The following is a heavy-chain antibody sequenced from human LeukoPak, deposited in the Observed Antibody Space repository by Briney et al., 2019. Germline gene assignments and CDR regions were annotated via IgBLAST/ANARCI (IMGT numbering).Heavy chain of an antibody. Sequence: SVKVSCKASGFTFTSSAVQWVRQARGQRLEWIGWIVVGSGNTNYAQKFQERVTITRDMSTSTAYMELSSLRSEDTAVYYCAARRVSYYYDSSGSRIQPADYYFDYWGQGTLVTVSS. CDR2: IVVGSGNT. CDR3: AARRVSYYYDSSGSRIQPADYYFDY. CDR1: GFTFTSSA. V-gene: IGHV1-58*01. J-gene: IGHJ4*02. D-gene: IGHD3-22*01.